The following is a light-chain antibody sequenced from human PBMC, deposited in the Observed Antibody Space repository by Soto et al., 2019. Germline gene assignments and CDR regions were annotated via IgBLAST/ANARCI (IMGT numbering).Light chain of an antibody. V-gene: IGKV3-20*01. J-gene: IGKJ2*01. CDR3: QQYDSAPDT. Sequence: EIVLTQSPGTLSLSPGERATLSCRASQSLGRNYLAWYQQKPGQAPRLLIYGASSRATGIPDRFSGSGSGTDFTLTISRLEPEDFAVYYCQQYDSAPDTFGQGTKLEIK. CDR2: GAS. CDR1: QSLGRNY.